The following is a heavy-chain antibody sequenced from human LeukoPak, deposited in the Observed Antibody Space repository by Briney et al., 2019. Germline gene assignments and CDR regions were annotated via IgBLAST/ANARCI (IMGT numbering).Heavy chain of an antibody. J-gene: IGHJ5*02. CDR3: ARGRSGWYWFDP. V-gene: IGHV3-7*03. CDR1: VFTLSNYW. CDR2: IKQDGSVQ. D-gene: IGHD6-19*01. Sequence: GRSLSLSCTASVFTLSNYWISWVRQAAGKGVEGVANIKQDGSVQYYVDSVKGRFTISRDNAKNSLYLQMNSLRAEDTAVYYCARGRSGWYWFDPWGQGTLVTVSS.